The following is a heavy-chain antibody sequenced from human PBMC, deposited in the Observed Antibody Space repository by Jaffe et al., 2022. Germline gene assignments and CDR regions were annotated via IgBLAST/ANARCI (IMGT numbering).Heavy chain of an antibody. CDR2: INPSGGST. V-gene: IGHV1-46*01. CDR3: ARGRPAYSSSRNWFDP. CDR1: GYTFTSYY. Sequence: QVQLVQSGAEVKKPGASVKVSCKASGYTFTSYYMHWVRQAPGQGLEWMGIINPSGGSTSYAQKFQGRVTMTRDTSTSTVYMELSSLRSEDTAVYYCARGRPAYSSSRNWFDPWGQGTLVTVSS. D-gene: IGHD6-13*01. J-gene: IGHJ5*02.